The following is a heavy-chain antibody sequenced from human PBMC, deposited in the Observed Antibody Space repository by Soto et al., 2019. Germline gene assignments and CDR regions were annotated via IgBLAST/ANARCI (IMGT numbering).Heavy chain of an antibody. V-gene: IGHV1-69*12. CDR3: ARSGGLDRDFNY. J-gene: IGHJ4*02. Sequence: QVQLVQSGAEVKKPGSSVKVSCKASGGTFSSDSFSWVRQAPGQGLEWMGGIIPMFDTPIYAQKFQDRVTXXAXXSTSTGYMQLSSLRSGDTAVYYCARSGGLDRDFNYWGQGSLVTVSS. CDR2: IIPMFDTP. CDR1: GGTFSSDS. D-gene: IGHD2-15*01.